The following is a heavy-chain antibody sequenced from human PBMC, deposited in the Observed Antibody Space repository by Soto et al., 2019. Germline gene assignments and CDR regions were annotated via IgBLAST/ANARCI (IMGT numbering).Heavy chain of an antibody. J-gene: IGHJ4*02. CDR2: INHSGST. V-gene: IGHV4-34*01. D-gene: IGHD4-17*01. CDR1: GGSFSGYY. CDR3: ARGIYGDYEHYFDY. Sequence: QVQLQQWGAGLLKPSETLSLTCAVYGGSFSGYYWSWIRQPPGKGLEWIGEINHSGSTNYNPSLKSRVTISVDTSKNQSSLKLSSVTAADTAVYYCARGIYGDYEHYFDYWGQGTLVTVSS.